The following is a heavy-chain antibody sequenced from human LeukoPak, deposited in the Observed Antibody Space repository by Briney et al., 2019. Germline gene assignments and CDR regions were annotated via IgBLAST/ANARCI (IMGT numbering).Heavy chain of an antibody. J-gene: IGHJ6*02. CDR2: IIPIFGTA. CDR1: GGTFSSYA. D-gene: IGHD3-16*01. V-gene: IGHV1-69*13. CDR3: ARARDQMSYYYGMDV. Sequence: ASVKVSCKASGGTFSSYAISWVRQAPGQGLEWMGGIIPIFGTANYAQKFQGRVTITADESTSTAYMELSSLRSEDTAVYYCARARDQMSYYYGMDVWGQGTTVTVSS.